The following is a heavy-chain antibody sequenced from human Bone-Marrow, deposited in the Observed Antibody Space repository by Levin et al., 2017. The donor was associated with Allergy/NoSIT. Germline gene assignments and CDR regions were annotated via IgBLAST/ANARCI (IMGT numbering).Heavy chain of an antibody. CDR3: ARLGRLDGYWYFDL. CDR1: GYSFSSYW. J-gene: IGHJ2*01. V-gene: IGHV5-51*01. Sequence: GESLKISCKASGYSFSSYWIGWVRQMPGKGLEWMGIIFPVDSDTRYSPAFQGQVTVSADKSITTAYLHWSSLKASDTAMYYCARLGRLDGYWYFDLWGRGTLVTVSS. D-gene: IGHD6-19*01. CDR2: IFPVDSDT.